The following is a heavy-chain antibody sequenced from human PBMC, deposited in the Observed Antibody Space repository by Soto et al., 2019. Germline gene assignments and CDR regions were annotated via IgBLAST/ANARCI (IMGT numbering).Heavy chain of an antibody. CDR3: ATDSLGTYCSSDYFDY. CDR1: GFTFSNYG. J-gene: IGHJ4*02. V-gene: IGHV3-33*01. D-gene: IGHD2-21*01. Sequence: QVQLVESGGGVVQPGRSLRLSCAASGFTFSNYGMHWVRQAPGKGLEWVAVIWYDGRNKYYADSVKGRFTISRDNSKNTVYLQMNSLRAEDTAVYYCATDSLGTYCSSDYFDYWGQGTLVTVSS. CDR2: IWYDGRNK.